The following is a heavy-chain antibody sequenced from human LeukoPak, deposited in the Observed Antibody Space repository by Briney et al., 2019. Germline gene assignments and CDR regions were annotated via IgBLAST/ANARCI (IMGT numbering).Heavy chain of an antibody. CDR3: ARDRCSSTSCLIDY. Sequence: GGALRLSCAASGSTFDDSGISWGPRAPGKGLGGGCGINGNGGTTSAADSVKGRFTISRDNAKNSLYLQMNSLTAEDTAMYYCARDRCSSTSCLIDYCGQGSL. D-gene: IGHD2-2*01. CDR2: INGNGGTT. J-gene: IGHJ4*02. V-gene: IGHV3-20*04. CDR1: GSTFDDSG.